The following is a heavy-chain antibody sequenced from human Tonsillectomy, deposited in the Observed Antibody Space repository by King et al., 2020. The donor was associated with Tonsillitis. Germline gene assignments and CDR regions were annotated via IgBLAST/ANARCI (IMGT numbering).Heavy chain of an antibody. CDR3: ARAFPYYDSSGCLY. V-gene: IGHV1-2*02. CDR2: INPNSGGT. CDR1: GYTFTGYY. J-gene: IGHJ4*02. D-gene: IGHD3-22*01. Sequence: VQLVESGAEVKKPGASVKVSCKASGYTFTGYYMHWVRQAPGQGLEWMGWINPNSGGTNYAQKFQGRVTMTRDTSISTAYMEVSRLRSDDTAVYYCARAFPYYDSSGCLYWGQGTLVTVSS.